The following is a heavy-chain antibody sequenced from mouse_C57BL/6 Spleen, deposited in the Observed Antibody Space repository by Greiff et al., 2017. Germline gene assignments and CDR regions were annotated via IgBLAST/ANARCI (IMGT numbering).Heavy chain of an antibody. CDR1: GFTFSDYY. V-gene: IGHV5-12*01. Sequence: EVQLVESGGGLVQPGGSLKLSCAASGFTFSDYYMYWVRQTPEKRLEWVAYISNGGGSTYYPDTVKGRFTISRDNAKNTLYLQMSRLKSEDTAMYYCAREGYGNYPTAYFDVWGTGTTGTVSS. CDR3: AREGYGNYPTAYFDV. J-gene: IGHJ1*03. D-gene: IGHD2-1*01. CDR2: ISNGGGST.